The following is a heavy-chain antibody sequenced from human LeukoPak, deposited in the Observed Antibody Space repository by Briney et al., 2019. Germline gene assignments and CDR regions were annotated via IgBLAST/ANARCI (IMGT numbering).Heavy chain of an antibody. Sequence: PSETLSLTCTVSGGSISSSSYYWGWIRQPPGKGLEWIGSIYYSGSTYYNPSLKSRVTISVDTSKNQFSLKLSSVTAADTAVYYCASRGMARGFYGDLFFDYWGQGTLVTVSS. CDR2: IYYSGST. V-gene: IGHV4-39*07. CDR1: GGSISSSSYY. J-gene: IGHJ4*02. D-gene: IGHD4-17*01. CDR3: ASRGMARGFYGDLFFDY.